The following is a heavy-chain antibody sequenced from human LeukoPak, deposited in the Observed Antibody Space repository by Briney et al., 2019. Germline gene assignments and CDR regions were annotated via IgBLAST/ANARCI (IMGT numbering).Heavy chain of an antibody. CDR2: ISYSGNT. J-gene: IGHJ5*02. D-gene: IGHD3-9*01. V-gene: IGHV4-39*01. CDR3: ARHPTGYPNWFDP. CDR1: ADSITSSTYN. Sequence: SETLSLTCTVSADSITSSTYNWAWSRQAPGKGLEWIGSISYSGNTHYNPSLKSRVTISIDTSKNQFSLKLSSVTAADTAAYYCARHPTGYPNWFDPWGQGTLVTVSS.